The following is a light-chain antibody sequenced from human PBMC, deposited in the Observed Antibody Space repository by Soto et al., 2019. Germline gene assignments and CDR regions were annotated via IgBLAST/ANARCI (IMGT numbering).Light chain of an antibody. J-gene: IGLJ2*01. CDR3: AGWDDGLSGWL. Sequence: QSVLTQAPSASGTPGQSVTISCSGSDSNIGSNTVNWYQQLPGMAPKLLIYANFQRSSGAPDRVSASKSGTSASLAISGLQSEDEAHYYCAGWDDGLSGWLFVGGTKLTVL. V-gene: IGLV1-44*01. CDR2: ANF. CDR1: DSNIGSNT.